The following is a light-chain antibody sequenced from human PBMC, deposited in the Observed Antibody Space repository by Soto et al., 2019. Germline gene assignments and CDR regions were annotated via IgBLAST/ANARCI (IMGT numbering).Light chain of an antibody. V-gene: IGKV3-15*01. CDR1: ESVHRN. Sequence: EVVMTQSPATLSVSPGERVTLSCRASESVHRNLAWYQQKPGQGPSLLIYYASTRATGVPDRFTGSGSGTELPLTISSLQSEDFGVYHCQHYSNWPPTFGPGAKVEIK. CDR2: YAS. J-gene: IGKJ3*01. CDR3: QHYSNWPPT.